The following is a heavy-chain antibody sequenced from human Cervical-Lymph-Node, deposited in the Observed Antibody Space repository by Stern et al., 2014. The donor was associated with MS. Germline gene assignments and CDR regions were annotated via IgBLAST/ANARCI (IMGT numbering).Heavy chain of an antibody. CDR1: GYTFTSYW. Sequence: VQLVQSGPEVKRPGESLKISCQASGYTFTSYWIGWVRQMPGKGLEWIAIIFPGGSDIRYSTSFQGQVTISADKSSSTAYLQWNNLKDSDTAIYYCARQRYFDYWGQGTLVTVSS. J-gene: IGHJ4*02. V-gene: IGHV5-51*01. CDR3: ARQRYFDY. CDR2: IFPGGSDI.